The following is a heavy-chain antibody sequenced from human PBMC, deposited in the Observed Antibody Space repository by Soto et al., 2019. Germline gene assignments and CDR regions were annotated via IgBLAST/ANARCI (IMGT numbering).Heavy chain of an antibody. CDR3: GRVYGTYYDALTGLWGGHFDS. V-gene: IGHV1-3*01. CDR2: INAGNGNT. J-gene: IGHJ4*02. CDR1: GYTFTGYA. D-gene: IGHD3-9*01. Sequence: ASVKVSCKASGYTFTGYAMHWVRQAPGQRLEWMGWINAGNGNTKYSQKFQGRVTITRDTSASTAYMELSSLRSEDTAVYYCGRVYGTYYDALTGLWGGHFDSWGQGTQVTVSS.